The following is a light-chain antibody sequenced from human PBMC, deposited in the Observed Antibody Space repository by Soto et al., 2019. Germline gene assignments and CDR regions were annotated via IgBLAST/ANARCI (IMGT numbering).Light chain of an antibody. J-gene: IGKJ1*01. CDR3: QQYETFSGT. V-gene: IGKV1-5*01. Sequence: DIQMTQSPSTLPASVGDTVTVTCRASQSVSGWLAWYQQKPGEAPKLLIYDASALPHGVPSRFSGSGSGTKFTLTIASLQPDDFATYYCQQYETFSGTFGPRTKVEI. CDR1: QSVSGW. CDR2: DAS.